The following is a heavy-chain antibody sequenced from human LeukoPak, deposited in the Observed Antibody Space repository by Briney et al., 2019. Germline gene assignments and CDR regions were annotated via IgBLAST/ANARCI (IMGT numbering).Heavy chain of an antibody. D-gene: IGHD1-1*01. CDR2: INHSGST. V-gene: IGHV4-34*01. CDR3: TITTGTTLGLMDY. CDR1: GGSFSGYY. J-gene: IGHJ4*02. Sequence: SETLSLTCAVYGGSFSGYYWRWIRQPPGKGLEWIGEINHSGSTNYNPSLKSRGTISVDTSKNQLSLKMSSVTAADTAVYYCTITTGTTLGLMDYWGQGTLVTVSS.